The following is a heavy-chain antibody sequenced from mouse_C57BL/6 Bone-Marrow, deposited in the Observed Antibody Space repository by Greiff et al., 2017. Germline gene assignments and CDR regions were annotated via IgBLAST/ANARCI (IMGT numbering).Heavy chain of an antibody. D-gene: IGHD2-1*01. J-gene: IGHJ3*01. V-gene: IGHV14-4*01. Sequence: VQLQQSGAELVRPGASVKLSCTASGFNIKDDYMHWVKQRPEQGLEWIGWIDPENGDTEYASKFQGKATITADTSSNTAYLQLSSLTSEDTAVYYGTTSEIYPFAYWGQGTLVTVSA. CDR3: TTSEIYPFAY. CDR1: GFNIKDDY. CDR2: IDPENGDT.